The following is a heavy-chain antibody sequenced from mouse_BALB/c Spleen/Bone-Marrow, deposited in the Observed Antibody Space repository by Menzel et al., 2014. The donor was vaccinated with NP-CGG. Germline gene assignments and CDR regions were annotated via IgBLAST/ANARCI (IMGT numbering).Heavy chain of an antibody. CDR2: IWSGGGT. CDR1: GFSLTSYG. CDR3: ARNFGLAWFAY. V-gene: IGHV2-2*02. Sequence: QVQLQQSGPGLVQPSQSLSITCTVSGFSLTSYGVHWVRQSPGKGLEWLGVIWSGGGTDYNAAFISRLSISKDNSKSQVFFKMNSLQANDTAIYYCARNFGLAWFAYWGQGTLVTVSA. J-gene: IGHJ3*01. D-gene: IGHD4-1*01.